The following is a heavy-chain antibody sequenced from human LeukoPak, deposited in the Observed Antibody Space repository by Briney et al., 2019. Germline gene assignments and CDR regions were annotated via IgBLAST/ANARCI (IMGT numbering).Heavy chain of an antibody. V-gene: IGHV3-23*01. CDR2: VTRGGGST. D-gene: IGHD2-2*01. CDR1: GFTFSSYA. J-gene: IGHJ4*02. CDR3: TRDYPDCRGTNCLLFDY. Sequence: GGSLRLSCAASGFTFSSYAMSWVRQAPGKGLEWVSAVTRGGGSTYYADSVKGRLTISRDNSKDTMYLQMNSLRAEDTAVFYCTRDYPDCRGTNCLLFDYWGQGTLVTVSS.